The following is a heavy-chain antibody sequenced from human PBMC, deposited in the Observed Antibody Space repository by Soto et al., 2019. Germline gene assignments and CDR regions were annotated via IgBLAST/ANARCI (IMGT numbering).Heavy chain of an antibody. CDR1: GGSISSAAYY. Sequence: PSETLSLTCTVSGGSISSAAYYWGWIRQPPGKGLEWIGEINHSGSTNYNPSLKSRVTISVDTSKNQFSLKLSSVTAADTAVYYCASITIFGVVTTIDPWGQGTLVTVSS. D-gene: IGHD3-3*01. CDR2: INHSGST. V-gene: IGHV4-39*07. CDR3: ASITIFGVVTTIDP. J-gene: IGHJ5*02.